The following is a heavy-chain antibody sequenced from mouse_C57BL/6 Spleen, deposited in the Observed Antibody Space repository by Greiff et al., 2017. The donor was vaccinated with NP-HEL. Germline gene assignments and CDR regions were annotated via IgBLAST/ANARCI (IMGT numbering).Heavy chain of an antibody. V-gene: IGHV1-72*01. Sequence: VQLQQPGAELVKPGASVKLSCKASGYTFTSYWMHWVKQRPGRGLEWIGRIDPNSGGTKYNEKFKSKATLTVYKPSSTTYLQLSSLTSEDSAVEYCARSGGLRHYFDYWGQGTTLTVSS. CDR1: GYTFTSYW. D-gene: IGHD2-4*01. CDR3: ARSGGLRHYFDY. CDR2: IDPNSGGT. J-gene: IGHJ2*01.